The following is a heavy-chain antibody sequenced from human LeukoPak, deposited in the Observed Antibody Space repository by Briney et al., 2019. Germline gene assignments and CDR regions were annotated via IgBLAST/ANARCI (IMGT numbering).Heavy chain of an antibody. V-gene: IGHV3-33*01. D-gene: IGHD3-16*02. CDR3: ATERLSVSLFDY. CDR2: IWYDGSNK. CDR1: GFTFSSYG. Sequence: GGSLRLSCAASGFTFSSYGMHWVRQAPGKGLEWVAVIWYDGSNKYYADSVKGRFTISRDNSKNTLYLQMNSLRAEDTAVYYCATERLSVSLFDYWGQGTLVTVSS. J-gene: IGHJ4*02.